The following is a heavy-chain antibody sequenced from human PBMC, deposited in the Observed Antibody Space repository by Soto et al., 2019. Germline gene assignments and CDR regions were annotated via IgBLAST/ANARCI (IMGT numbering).Heavy chain of an antibody. D-gene: IGHD2-2*01. CDR3: ARGRDIVVVPAALDY. J-gene: IGHJ4*02. Sequence: SETLSLTCAVYGGSFSCYYLSWIRQHPGKGLEWIGEINHSGSTNYNPSLKSGVTISVDTSKNQFSLKLSSVTAADTAVYYCARGRDIVVVPAALDYWGQGTLVTV. CDR1: GGSFSCYY. V-gene: IGHV4-34*01. CDR2: INHSGST.